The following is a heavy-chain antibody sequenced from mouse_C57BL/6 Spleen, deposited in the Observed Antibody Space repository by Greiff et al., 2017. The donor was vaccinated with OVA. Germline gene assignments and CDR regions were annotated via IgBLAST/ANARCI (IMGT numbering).Heavy chain of an antibody. CDR2: ISYDGSN. V-gene: IGHV3-6*01. J-gene: IGHJ2*01. D-gene: IGHD1-1*01. Sequence: DVKLVESGPGLVKPSQSLSLTCSVTGYSITSGYYWNWIRQFPGNKLEWMGYISYDGSNNYNPSLKNRISITRDTSKNQFFLKLNSVTTEDTATYYCAREGEYYGSSPFDYWGQGTTLTVSS. CDR3: AREGEYYGSSPFDY. CDR1: GYSITSGYY.